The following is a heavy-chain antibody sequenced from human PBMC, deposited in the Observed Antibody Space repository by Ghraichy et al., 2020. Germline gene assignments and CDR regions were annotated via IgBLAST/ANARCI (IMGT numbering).Heavy chain of an antibody. CDR2: IYYSGNT. D-gene: IGHD3-10*01. CDR3: ARSYNVLYVGEEGSCFDP. V-gene: IGHV4-39*01. CDR1: GGSISSSSYY. Sequence: SETLSLTCTVSGGSISSSSYYWGWIRQPPGKGLEWIGSIYYSGNTYYNPSLKSRVTYNPSLKSRVTISVDTSKNQFSLKLNSVTAADTAVYFCARSYNVLYVGEEGSCFDPWSQGTRVTVSS. J-gene: IGHJ5*02.